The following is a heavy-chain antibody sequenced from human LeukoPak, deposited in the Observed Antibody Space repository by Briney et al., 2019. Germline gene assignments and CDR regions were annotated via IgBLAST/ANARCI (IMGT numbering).Heavy chain of an antibody. J-gene: IGHJ5*02. Sequence: ASVKVSCKASGYTFTSYGINWVRRAPGQGLEWMGWICAYNGNTKYAQKFQGTVTMTTDTSTTTAYMELRSLRYDDTAVYYCARGNGETVSTALNWFDPWGQGTLVTVSS. D-gene: IGHD5/OR15-5a*01. V-gene: IGHV1-18*01. CDR3: ARGNGETVSTALNWFDP. CDR2: ICAYNGNT. CDR1: GYTFTSYG.